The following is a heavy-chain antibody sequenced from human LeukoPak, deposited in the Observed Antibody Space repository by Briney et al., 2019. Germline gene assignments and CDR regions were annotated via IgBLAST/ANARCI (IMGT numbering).Heavy chain of an antibody. CDR3: ARDRLGAADGTLKYNWFDP. CDR1: GFTFSSYS. J-gene: IGHJ5*02. V-gene: IGHV3-48*02. CDR2: ISSSSSTI. D-gene: IGHD6-13*01. Sequence: GGSLRLSCAASGFTFSSYSMNWIRQAPGKGLEWVSYISSSSSTIYYADSVKGRFTISRDNAKNSLYLQMNSLRDEDTAVYYCARDRLGAADGTLKYNWFDPWGQGTLVTVSS.